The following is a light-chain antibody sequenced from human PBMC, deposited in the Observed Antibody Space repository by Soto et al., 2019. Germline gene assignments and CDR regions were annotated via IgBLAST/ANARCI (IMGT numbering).Light chain of an antibody. CDR2: AAS. Sequence: DIQMAQAPSTLSASVGDRVTITCRASQGISSYLAWYQHKPGQAPNLLIYAASTLQAGVPSRFRGSGSGTDFTLTISSLQPEDFATYFCQQSNSSPPTFGGGTKVDTK. V-gene: IGKV1-39*01. J-gene: IGKJ4*01. CDR3: QQSNSSPPT. CDR1: QGISSY.